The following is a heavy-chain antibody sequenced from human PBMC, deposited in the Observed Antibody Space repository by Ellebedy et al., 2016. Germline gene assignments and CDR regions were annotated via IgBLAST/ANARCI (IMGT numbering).Heavy chain of an antibody. J-gene: IGHJ6*02. V-gene: IGHV1-24*01. CDR1: GYTLTELS. Sequence: ASMKVSCXVSGYTLTELSMHWVRQAPGKGLEWMGGFDPEDGETIYAQKFQGRVTMTEDTSTDTAYMELSSLRSEDTAVYYCATAFTVTTYGMDVWGQGTTVTVSS. CDR3: ATAFTVTTYGMDV. CDR2: FDPEDGET. D-gene: IGHD4-17*01.